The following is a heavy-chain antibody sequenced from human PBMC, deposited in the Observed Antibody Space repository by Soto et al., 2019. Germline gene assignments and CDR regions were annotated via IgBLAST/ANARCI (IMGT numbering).Heavy chain of an antibody. CDR1: GFTFSDHY. CDR3: ARSRIPAQRDFDY. D-gene: IGHD6-13*01. CDR2: TRNKANTYST. Sequence: GGSLRLSCAASGFTFSDHYMDWFRQAPGKGLEWVGRTRNKANTYSTEYAASVKGRFTISRDDSKNSLYLQMNSLKTEDTAVYYCARSRIPAQRDFDYWGQGTLVTVSS. V-gene: IGHV3-72*01. J-gene: IGHJ4*02.